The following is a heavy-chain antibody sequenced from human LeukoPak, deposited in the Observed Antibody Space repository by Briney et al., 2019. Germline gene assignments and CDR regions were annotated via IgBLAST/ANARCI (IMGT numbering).Heavy chain of an antibody. Sequence: GGSLRLSCAASGFTFSSYWMSWVRQAPGKGLEWVANIKQDGSEKYYVDSVKGRFTISRDNAKNSLYLQMNSLRAEDTAVYYCARALYDFWSGIYYYYGMDVWGQGTTVTVSS. CDR2: IKQDGSEK. CDR3: ARALYDFWSGIYYYYGMDV. V-gene: IGHV3-7*03. CDR1: GFTFSSYW. D-gene: IGHD3-3*01. J-gene: IGHJ6*02.